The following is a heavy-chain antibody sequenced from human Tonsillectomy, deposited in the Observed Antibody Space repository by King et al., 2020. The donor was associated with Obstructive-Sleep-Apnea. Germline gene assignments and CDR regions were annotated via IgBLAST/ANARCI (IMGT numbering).Heavy chain of an antibody. CDR3: ASLTGEHWFDP. V-gene: IGHV4-59*08. Sequence: QLQESGPGLVKPSETLSLTCTVSGGSISSHYWSWIRQPPGKGLEWIGYIYYIGTFNYNPSLKSRVTMSVDTSKNQFSLKLSAVTAADTAVYYCASLTGEHWFDPWGQGTLVTVSS. CDR2: IYYIGTF. CDR1: GGSISSHY. J-gene: IGHJ5*02. D-gene: IGHD3-10*01.